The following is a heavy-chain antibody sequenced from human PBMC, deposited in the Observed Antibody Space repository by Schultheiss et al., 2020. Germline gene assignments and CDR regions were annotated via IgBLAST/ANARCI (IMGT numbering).Heavy chain of an antibody. J-gene: IGHJ4*02. CDR2: IYHSGST. D-gene: IGHD3-22*01. CDR1: GGSISSSNW. CDR3: ARALPDSSGYYYPDGCFDY. V-gene: IGHV4-4*02. Sequence: SETLSLTCTVSGGSISSSNWWSWVRQPPGKGLEWIGEIYHSGSTNYNPSLKSRVTISVDTSKNQFSLKLSSVTAADTAVYYCARALPDSSGYYYPDGCFDYWGQGTLVTVSA.